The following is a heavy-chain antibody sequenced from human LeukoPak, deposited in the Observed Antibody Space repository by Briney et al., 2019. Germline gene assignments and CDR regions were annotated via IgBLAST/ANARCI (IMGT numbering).Heavy chain of an antibody. CDR2: MNPNSGNT. CDR3: ARERCSFPD. Sequence: ASVKVSCKASGYTFTSYDINWVRQATGQGLEWMGWMNPNSGNTGYAQKFQGRVTMTRNTSISTAYMELSSLRWDDTAVYYWARERCSFPDWGQGTLVTVSS. D-gene: IGHD6-13*01. J-gene: IGHJ4*02. CDR1: GYTFTSYD. V-gene: IGHV1-8*01.